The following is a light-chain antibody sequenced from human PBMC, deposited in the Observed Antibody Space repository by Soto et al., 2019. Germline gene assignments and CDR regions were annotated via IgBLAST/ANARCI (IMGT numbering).Light chain of an antibody. CDR1: QGISTY. Sequence: DIQITQSPSSLSESAGDRVTITCRASQGISTYLNWYQQKPGKAPNLLIYAASSLQSGVPSRFSGRGSETDSTLTISSLQTEDFATYSCQQSYNNTWTFGQGTKVDIK. CDR3: QQSYNNTWT. J-gene: IGKJ1*01. V-gene: IGKV1-39*01. CDR2: AAS.